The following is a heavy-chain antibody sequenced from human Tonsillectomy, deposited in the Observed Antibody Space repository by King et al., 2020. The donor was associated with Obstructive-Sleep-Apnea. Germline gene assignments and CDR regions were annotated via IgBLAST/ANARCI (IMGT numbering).Heavy chain of an antibody. V-gene: IGHV3-7*03. D-gene: IGHD5-18*01. Sequence: VQLVESGGGLVQPGGSLRLSCAASGFTFSSYWMSWVRQAPGKGLEWVANIKQDGSEKYYVDSVKGRFTISRDNAKNSLYLQMNSLRAEDTAVYYCASGYSMYYFVYWGQGTLVTVSS. CDR1: GFTFSSYW. J-gene: IGHJ4*02. CDR2: IKQDGSEK. CDR3: ASGYSMYYFVY.